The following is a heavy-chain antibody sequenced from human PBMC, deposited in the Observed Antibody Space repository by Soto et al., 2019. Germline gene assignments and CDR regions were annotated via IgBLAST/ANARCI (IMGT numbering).Heavy chain of an antibody. J-gene: IGHJ4*02. CDR3: AKDMAYYYDSSGPGPLDY. V-gene: IGHV3-43*01. CDR2: ISWDGGST. CDR1: GFTFDDYT. Sequence: GGSLRLSCAASGFTFDDYTMHWVRQAPGKGLEWVSLISWDGGSTYYADSVKGRFTISRDNSKNSLYLQMNSLRTEDTALYYCAKDMAYYYDSSGPGPLDYWGQGXLVTVYS. D-gene: IGHD3-22*01.